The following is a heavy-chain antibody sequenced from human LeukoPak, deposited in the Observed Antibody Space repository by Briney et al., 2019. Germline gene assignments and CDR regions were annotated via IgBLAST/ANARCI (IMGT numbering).Heavy chain of an antibody. CDR3: ARPNYGGGAFDI. Sequence: GESLKISCEGAGYSFTSYWIGWVRQMPGKGLGWMGIIYTGDSDTRYSPSFQGQVTISADKSISTAYLQWSSLKAADTAMYYCARPNYGGGAFDIWGQGTMVTVSS. CDR1: GYSFTSYW. CDR2: IYTGDSDT. D-gene: IGHD4-23*01. V-gene: IGHV5-51*01. J-gene: IGHJ3*02.